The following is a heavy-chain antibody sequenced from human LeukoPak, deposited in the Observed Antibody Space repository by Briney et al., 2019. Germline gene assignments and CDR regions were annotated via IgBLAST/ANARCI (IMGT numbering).Heavy chain of an antibody. D-gene: IGHD3-16*02. Sequence: PSETLSLTCTVSGGSISSYYWSWIRQSPGKGLEWIGYIYYSGSTSYNPSLKSRVTISVDTSKNQFSLKLSSVTAADTAVYYCARGPNYVWGSYRHFDYWGQGTLVTVSS. CDR2: IYYSGST. J-gene: IGHJ4*02. V-gene: IGHV4-30-4*01. CDR1: GGSISSYY. CDR3: ARGPNYVWGSYRHFDY.